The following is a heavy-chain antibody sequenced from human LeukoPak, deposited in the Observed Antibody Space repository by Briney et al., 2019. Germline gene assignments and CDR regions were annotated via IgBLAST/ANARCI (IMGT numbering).Heavy chain of an antibody. J-gene: IGHJ4*02. D-gene: IGHD5-18*01. CDR1: GYTFTSYG. Sequence: AAVKVSCKASGYTFTSYGISWVRQPPGQGLEWMGWISAYNGNTNYAQKLQGRVTMTTDTSTSTAYMELRSLRSDDTAVYYCTRYVDTAMVTRYYFDYWGQGTLVTVSS. CDR2: ISAYNGNT. CDR3: TRYVDTAMVTRYYFDY. V-gene: IGHV1-18*01.